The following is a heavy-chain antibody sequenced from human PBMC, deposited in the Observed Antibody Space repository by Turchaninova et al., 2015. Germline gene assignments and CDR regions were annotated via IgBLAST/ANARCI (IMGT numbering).Heavy chain of an antibody. D-gene: IGHD1-1*01. CDR1: GFIFSDHV. CDR3: VRDGRLHNWDF. CDR2: IRNKASSYST. J-gene: IGHJ4*02. V-gene: IGHV3-72*01. Sequence: EVQLVESGGGLVQPGGYLRLSCAVSGFIFSDHVRDWVRQAPGKGLEWVARIRNKASSYSTEYAASVRGRFSISRDDSKNSLSLQMNSLKSEDTAVYYCVRDGRLHNWDFWGQGTLVTVSS.